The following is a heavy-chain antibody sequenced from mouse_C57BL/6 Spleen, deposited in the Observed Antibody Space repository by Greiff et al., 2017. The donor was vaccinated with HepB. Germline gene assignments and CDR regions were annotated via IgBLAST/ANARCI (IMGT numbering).Heavy chain of an antibody. D-gene: IGHD2-4*01. Sequence: EVKLVESGGGLVKPGGSLKLSCAASGFTFSDYGMHWVRQAPEKGLEWVAYISSGSSTIYYADTVKGRFTIPRDNAKNTLFLQMTSLSSEDTAIYYCARYDYDDYYAMDYWGQGTSVTVSS. CDR2: ISSGSSTI. J-gene: IGHJ4*01. CDR3: ARYDYDDYYAMDY. CDR1: GFTFSDYG. V-gene: IGHV5-17*01.